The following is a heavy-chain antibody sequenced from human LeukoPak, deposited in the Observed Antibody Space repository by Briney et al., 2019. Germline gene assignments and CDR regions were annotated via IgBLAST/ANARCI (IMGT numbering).Heavy chain of an antibody. CDR1: GFTFSSYA. V-gene: IGHV3-23*01. CDR2: ISASGGST. D-gene: IGHD5-24*01. Sequence: GGSLRLSCATSGFTFSSYAMTWVRLAPGKGLEWVSTISASGGSTWYADSVKGRFTISRDNSKNTLYLQMNSLRAEDTALYYCAKDLNREKDGYNPAIDYWGQGTLVTVSS. J-gene: IGHJ4*02. CDR3: AKDLNREKDGYNPAIDY.